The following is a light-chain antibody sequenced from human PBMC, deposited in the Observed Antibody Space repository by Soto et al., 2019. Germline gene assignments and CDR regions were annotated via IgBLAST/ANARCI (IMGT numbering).Light chain of an antibody. CDR3: QQYGSSPWT. V-gene: IGKV3-20*01. J-gene: IGKJ1*01. Sequence: EIVLTPSPATLSLSPGERATLSCRASQSVSSYLAWYQQKPGQAPRLLIYGAATRATGIPDRFSGGGSGTDFTLTISRLEPEDFAVYYCQQYGSSPWTFGQGTKVDIK. CDR2: GAA. CDR1: QSVSSY.